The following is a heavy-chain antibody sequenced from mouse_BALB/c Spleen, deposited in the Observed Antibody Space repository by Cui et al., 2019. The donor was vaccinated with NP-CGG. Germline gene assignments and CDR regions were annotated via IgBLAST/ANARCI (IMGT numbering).Heavy chain of an antibody. D-gene: IGHD1-1*01. CDR1: GYTFTSDL. J-gene: IGHJ2*01. CDR2: IDPNSGGI. CDR3: ARYDYYGSSYFDY. V-gene: IGHV1-72*01. Sequence: QVQLQQPGAELVKPGTSLKLSCKASGYTFTSDLMHWVKQRPGRGLEWIGRIDPNSGGIKYNENFKSKATLTVDKPSSTAYMQLSSLTSEDSAVYYCARYDYYGSSYFDYWGQGTTLTVSS.